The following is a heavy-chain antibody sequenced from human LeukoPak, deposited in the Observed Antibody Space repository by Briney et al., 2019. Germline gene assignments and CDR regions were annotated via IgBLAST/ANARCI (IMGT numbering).Heavy chain of an antibody. CDR2: INHSGST. CDR1: GGSISGYY. Sequence: SETLSLTCTVSGGSISGYYWSWIRQPPGKGLEWIGEINHSGSTNYNPSLKSRVTISVDTSKNQFSLKLSSVTAADTAVYYCARHFVGGWFDPWGQGTLVTVSS. D-gene: IGHD3-16*01. J-gene: IGHJ5*02. CDR3: ARHFVGGWFDP. V-gene: IGHV4-34*01.